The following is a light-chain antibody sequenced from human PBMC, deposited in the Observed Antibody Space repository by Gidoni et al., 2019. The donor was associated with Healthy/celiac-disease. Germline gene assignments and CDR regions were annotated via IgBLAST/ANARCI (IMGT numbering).Light chain of an antibody. Sequence: QSATTPPASVSVSPGLSITISCTGTSSDVVGYKYVSWYKQQPGKAPKHMIYYVSNRPSWVPDRFSGAKSGNTASLTISGHQAEDEADYYCSSYTSSSTQVVYGGGTKLTVL. V-gene: IGLV2-14*01. CDR3: SSYTSSSTQVV. J-gene: IGLJ2*01. CDR2: YVS. CDR1: SSDVVGYKY.